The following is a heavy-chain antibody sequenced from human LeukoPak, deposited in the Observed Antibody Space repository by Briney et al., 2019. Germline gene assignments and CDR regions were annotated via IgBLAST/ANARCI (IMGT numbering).Heavy chain of an antibody. CDR3: ARARPNDY. D-gene: IGHD6-6*01. Sequence: GGSLRLSCAASGFTVSSNYMSWVRQAPGKGLEWVSVIYSGGSTYYADSVKGRFTISRDNAKNSLYLQMNSLRAEDTAVYYCARARPNDYWGQGTLVTVSS. CDR1: GFTVSSNY. CDR2: IYSGGST. J-gene: IGHJ4*02. V-gene: IGHV3-53*01.